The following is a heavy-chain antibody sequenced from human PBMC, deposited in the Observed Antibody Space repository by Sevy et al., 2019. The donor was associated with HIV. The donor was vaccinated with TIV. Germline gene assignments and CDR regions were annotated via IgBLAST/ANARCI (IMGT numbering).Heavy chain of an antibody. CDR2: LSLQGTNK. CDR1: GTNFGAFA. Sequence: GGSLRLSCAVSGTNFGAFAMHWVRQAPGKGLEWVAGLSLQGTNKYYADSLKGRFNISRDNSKDILYLHMKSLRPEDTAIYYCAKDVVGGTYYIENYYYGMDVWSLGTTVTVSS. V-gene: IGHV3-30*18. J-gene: IGHJ6*02. CDR3: AKDVVGGTYYIENYYYGMDV. D-gene: IGHD3-10*01.